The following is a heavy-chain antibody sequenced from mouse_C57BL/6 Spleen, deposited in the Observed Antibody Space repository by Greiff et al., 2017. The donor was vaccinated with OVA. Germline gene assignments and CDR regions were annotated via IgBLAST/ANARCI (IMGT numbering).Heavy chain of an antibody. CDR2: ISYDGSN. J-gene: IGHJ2*01. V-gene: IGHV3-6*01. D-gene: IGHD1-1*01. CDR1: GYSITSGYY. CDR3: ARDEGNYYGSSPLFDY. Sequence: VQLKESGPGLVKPSQSLSLTCSVTGYSITSGYYWNWIRQFPGNKLEWMGYISYDGSNNYNPSLKNRISITRDTSKNQFFLKLNSVTTEDTATYYCARDEGNYYGSSPLFDYWGQGTTLTVSS.